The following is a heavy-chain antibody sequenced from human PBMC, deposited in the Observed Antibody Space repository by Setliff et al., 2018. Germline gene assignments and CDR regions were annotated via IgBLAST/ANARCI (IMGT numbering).Heavy chain of an antibody. V-gene: IGHV3-15*01. Sequence: GGSLRLSCAASGFTFSSYWMSWVRQAPGKGLEWVGRIKSKADGGTTDFAAPVEGRFTISRDDSKNTVYLQMNSLITEDTAVYYCFTFSSGWSPSWGQGTLVTVSS. CDR3: FTFSSGWSPS. D-gene: IGHD6-25*01. CDR2: IKSKADGGTT. J-gene: IGHJ4*02. CDR1: GFTFSSYW.